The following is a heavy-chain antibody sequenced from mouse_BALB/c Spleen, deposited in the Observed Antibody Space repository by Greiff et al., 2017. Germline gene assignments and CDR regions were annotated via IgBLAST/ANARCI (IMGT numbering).Heavy chain of an antibody. V-gene: IGHV2-9*02. CDR2: IWAGGST. D-gene: IGHD1-3*01. CDR3: ARDKGAGPFAY. CDR1: GFSLTSYG. Sequence: QVQLKESGPGLVAPSQSLSITCTVSGFSLTSYGVHWVRQPPGKGLEWLGVIWAGGSTNYNSALMSRLSISKDNSKSQVFLKMNSLQTDDTAMYYCARDKGAGPFAYWGQGTLVTVSA. J-gene: IGHJ3*01.